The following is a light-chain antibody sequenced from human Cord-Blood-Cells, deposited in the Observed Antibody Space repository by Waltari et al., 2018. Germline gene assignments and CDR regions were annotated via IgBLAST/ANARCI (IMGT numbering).Light chain of an antibody. CDR2: EVS. V-gene: IGLV2-23*02. CDR3: CSYAGSSTLV. CDR1: SSVVGSYNL. Sequence: QSALTQPASVSGSPGQSITISCTGTSSVVGSYNLVSWYQQHPGKAPKPMIYEVSKRPSGVSNRVSGSKSGNTASLTISGLQAEDEADYYCCSYAGSSTLVFGGGTKLTVL. J-gene: IGLJ3*02.